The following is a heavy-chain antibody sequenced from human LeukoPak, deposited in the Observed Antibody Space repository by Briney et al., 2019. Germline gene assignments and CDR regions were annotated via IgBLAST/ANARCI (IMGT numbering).Heavy chain of an antibody. CDR1: GFTFSDYY. Sequence: KPGGSLRLSCAASGFTFSDYYMSWIRQAPGKGLEWVSYISSSSSYTNYADSVKGRFTISRDNAKNSLYLQMNSLRAEDTAVYYCARAGDSSGYYYYYYYGMDVWGRGTTVTVSS. D-gene: IGHD3-22*01. V-gene: IGHV3-11*06. J-gene: IGHJ6*02. CDR2: ISSSSSYT. CDR3: ARAGDSSGYYYYYYYGMDV.